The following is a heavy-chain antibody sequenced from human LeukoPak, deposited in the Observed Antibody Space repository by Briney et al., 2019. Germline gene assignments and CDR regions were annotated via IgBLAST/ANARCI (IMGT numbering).Heavy chain of an antibody. V-gene: IGHV3-7*01. Sequence: GGSLRLSCAASGFTFSSYWMSWVRQAPGKGLEWVANIKQDGSEKYYVDSVKGRFTISRDNAKNSLYLQMSSLRAEDTAVYYCXRVXGGWYGYSLVDYWGQGTLVTVSS. CDR3: XRVXGGWYGYSLVDY. CDR1: GFTFSSYW. CDR2: IKQDGSEK. D-gene: IGHD6-19*01. J-gene: IGHJ4*02.